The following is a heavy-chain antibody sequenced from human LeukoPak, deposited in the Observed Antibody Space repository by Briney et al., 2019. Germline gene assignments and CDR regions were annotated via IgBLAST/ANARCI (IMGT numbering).Heavy chain of an antibody. Sequence: GASVKVPCKASGYTFTSYDINWVRQATGQGLEWMGWMNPNSGNTGYAQKFQGRVTMTRNTSISTAYMELSSLRSEDTAVYYCARVGYSGYDPGFDYWGQGTLVTVSS. CDR3: ARVGYSGYDPGFDY. CDR2: MNPNSGNT. J-gene: IGHJ4*02. D-gene: IGHD5-12*01. V-gene: IGHV1-8*01. CDR1: GYTFTSYD.